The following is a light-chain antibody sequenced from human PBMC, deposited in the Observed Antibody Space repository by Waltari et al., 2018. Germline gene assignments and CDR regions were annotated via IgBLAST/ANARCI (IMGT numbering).Light chain of an antibody. J-gene: IGKJ1*01. CDR3: QQYGNSPWT. V-gene: IGKV1D-13*01. CDR1: QGISSG. Sequence: AIQLTQSPSSLSASVGDRVTLTCRASQGISSGLAWYQQRPGKAPKLLIHDASTLESGVPSRFSGSGSGTDFTLTISSLQPEDFATYYCQQYGNSPWTFAQGTKVEIK. CDR2: DAS.